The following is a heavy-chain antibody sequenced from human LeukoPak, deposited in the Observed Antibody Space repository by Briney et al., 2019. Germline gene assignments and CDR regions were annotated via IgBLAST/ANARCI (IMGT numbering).Heavy chain of an antibody. CDR1: GDSISSSNCY. J-gene: IGHJ4*02. V-gene: IGHV4-39*01. Sequence: PSETLSLTCTVSGDSISSSNCYWGWIRQPPGKGLEWIGSIYFSGGTYYNASLKSRVTISVDTSKNQFSLNLRSVTAADTAVYYCARVIAANKYFDYWGQGTPVTVSS. CDR3: ARVIAANKYFDY. CDR2: IYFSGGT. D-gene: IGHD2-15*01.